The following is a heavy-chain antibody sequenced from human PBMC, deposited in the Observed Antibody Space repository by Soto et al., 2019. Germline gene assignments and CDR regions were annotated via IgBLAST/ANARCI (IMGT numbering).Heavy chain of an antibody. V-gene: IGHV3-74*01. CDR2: IHSDGSTT. CDR3: ARGSVGAFDI. CDR1: GFTFDYYW. J-gene: IGHJ3*02. Sequence: EVQLVESGGGLVQPGGSLRLSCAASGFTFDYYWMHWIRQAPGKGLVWVSHIHSDGSTTTYADSVRGRFTISRDNAKNTVYLQMNSLRGEETAVYYCARGSVGAFDIWGQGTMVTVSS. D-gene: IGHD3-16*01.